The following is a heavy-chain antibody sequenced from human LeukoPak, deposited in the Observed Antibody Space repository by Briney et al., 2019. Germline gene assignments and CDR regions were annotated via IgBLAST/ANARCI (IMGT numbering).Heavy chain of an antibody. CDR1: GFTFSSYG. Sequence: PGGSLRLSCAASGFTFSSYGMHWVRQAPGKGLEWVSSISSSSSYIYYADSVKGRFTISRDNAKNSLYLQMNSLRAEDTAVYYCARDGGYGDIPFDYWGQGTLVTVSS. V-gene: IGHV3-21*01. CDR3: ARDGGYGDIPFDY. D-gene: IGHD3-10*01. CDR2: ISSSSSYI. J-gene: IGHJ4*02.